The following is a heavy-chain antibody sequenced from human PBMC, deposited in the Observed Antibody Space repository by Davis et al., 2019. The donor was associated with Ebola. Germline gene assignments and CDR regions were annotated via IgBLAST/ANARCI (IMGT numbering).Heavy chain of an antibody. Sequence: ASVKVSCKASGYTFTGYYMHWVRQAPGQGLEWMGIINPSGGSTSYAQKFQGRVTITADESTSTAYMELSSLRSEDTAVYYCARDGGKKGWGQGTLVTVSS. CDR1: GYTFTGYY. CDR2: INPSGGST. J-gene: IGHJ4*02. D-gene: IGHD3-16*01. V-gene: IGHV1-46*01. CDR3: ARDGGKKG.